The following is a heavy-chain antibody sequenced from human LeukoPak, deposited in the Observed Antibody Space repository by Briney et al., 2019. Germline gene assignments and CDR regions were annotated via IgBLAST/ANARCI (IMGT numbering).Heavy chain of an antibody. CDR1: GGSISSSSYY. V-gene: IGHV4-39*01. CDR3: ARARKISKQWLVNNWFDP. J-gene: IGHJ5*02. Sequence: PLETLSLTCTVSGGSISSSSYYWGWIRQPPGKGLGWIGSIYYSGSTYYNPSLKSRVTISVDTSKNQFSLKLSSVTAADTAVYYCARARKISKQWLVNNWFDPWGQGTLVTVSS. CDR2: IYYSGST. D-gene: IGHD6-19*01.